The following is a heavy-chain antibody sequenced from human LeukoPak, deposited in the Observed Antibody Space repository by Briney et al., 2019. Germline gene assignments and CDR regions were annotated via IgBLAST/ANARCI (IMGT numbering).Heavy chain of an antibody. J-gene: IGHJ5*02. Sequence: SETLSLTCNVSGYSINRGYYWGWIRQPPGKGLEWIGSVHHTGSTYYNPSLRSRVSISVDKSTNHISLEVTSVTAADTAVYYCARDWGFGDSEDWFDPWGQGTLVTVSS. D-gene: IGHD3-10*01. CDR2: VHHTGST. V-gene: IGHV4-38-2*02. CDR1: GYSINRGYY. CDR3: ARDWGFGDSEDWFDP.